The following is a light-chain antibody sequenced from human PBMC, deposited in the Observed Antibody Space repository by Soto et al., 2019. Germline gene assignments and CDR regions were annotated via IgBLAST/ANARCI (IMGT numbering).Light chain of an antibody. CDR2: DIR. CDR1: SSDVGGYKY. Sequence: QSVLTQPASVSGSPGQSITISCTGTSSDVGGYKYVSWYQQHPGKAPKLMIYDIRNRPSGVSNRFFGSKSGNTASLTISGLQAEDEADYYCSSYTSSSTRVFGTGTKLTVL. CDR3: SSYTSSSTRV. J-gene: IGLJ1*01. V-gene: IGLV2-14*03.